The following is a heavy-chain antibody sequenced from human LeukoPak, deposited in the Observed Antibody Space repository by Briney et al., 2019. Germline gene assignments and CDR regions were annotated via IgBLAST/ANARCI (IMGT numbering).Heavy chain of an antibody. D-gene: IGHD3-10*01. V-gene: IGHV1-46*01. Sequence: ASVKVSCNASGYTFTNYYIHWVRQAPGQGLEWMGLINPRDGSTTYAQRFQGRVTMTRETSTSTVYMDLSNLRSDDTAVYYCAKSYGSGRAHDFWGQGTLVTVSS. CDR1: GYTFTNYY. J-gene: IGHJ4*02. CDR2: INPRDGST. CDR3: AKSYGSGRAHDF.